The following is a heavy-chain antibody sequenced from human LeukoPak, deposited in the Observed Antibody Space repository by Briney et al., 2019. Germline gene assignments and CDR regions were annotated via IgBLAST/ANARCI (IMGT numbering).Heavy chain of an antibody. CDR1: GGTFSSYA. Sequence: SVKVSCKASGGTFSSYAISWVRQAPGQGLEWMGGIIPIFGTANCAQKFQGRVTITADESTSTAYMELSSLRSEDTAVYYCARDRMVAPPFPLMDVWGQGTTVTVSS. V-gene: IGHV1-69*13. J-gene: IGHJ6*02. D-gene: IGHD2-8*01. CDR2: IIPIFGTA. CDR3: ARDRMVAPPFPLMDV.